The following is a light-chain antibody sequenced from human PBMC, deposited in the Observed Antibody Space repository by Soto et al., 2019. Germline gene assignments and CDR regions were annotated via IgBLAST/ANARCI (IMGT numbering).Light chain of an antibody. CDR2: DAS. J-gene: IGKJ5*01. V-gene: IGKV3-11*01. CDR1: QSVNSH. Sequence: EIVLTQSPATLSLWPGETAILSCRASQSVNSHLSWYQQKPGQAPRLLIYDASKRAPDIPARFSGSGSATEFTLTISSLEPEDFAHYYCQQRSSWITFGQGTRLEIE. CDR3: QQRSSWIT.